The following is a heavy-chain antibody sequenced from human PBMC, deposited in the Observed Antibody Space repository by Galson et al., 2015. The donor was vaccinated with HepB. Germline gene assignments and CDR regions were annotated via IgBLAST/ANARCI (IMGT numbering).Heavy chain of an antibody. V-gene: IGHV3-15*01. CDR2: IKSKTDGGTT. CDR1: GFTFGNAW. J-gene: IGHJ2*01. D-gene: IGHD3-10*01. Sequence: SLRLSCAASGFTFGNAWMSWVRQAPGKGLEWVGRIKSKTDGGTTDYAAPVKGRFTISRDDSKNTLYLQMNSLRAEDTAVYYCTRGFGAVSHTGLGWYFDLWGRGTLVVVSS. CDR3: TRGFGAVSHTGLGWYFDL.